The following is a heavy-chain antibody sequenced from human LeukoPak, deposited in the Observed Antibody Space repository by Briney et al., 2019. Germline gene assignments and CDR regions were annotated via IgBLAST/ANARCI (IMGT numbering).Heavy chain of an antibody. CDR1: GFTFSSYS. Sequence: PGGSLRLSCAASGFTFSSYSMNWVRQAPGKGLEWVSSISSSSSYIYYADSVKGRFTISRDNAKNSLYLQMNSLRAEDTAVYYCATGVVITDDFDYWGQGTLVTVSS. CDR2: ISSSSSYI. D-gene: IGHD3-22*01. CDR3: ATGVVITDDFDY. V-gene: IGHV3-21*01. J-gene: IGHJ4*02.